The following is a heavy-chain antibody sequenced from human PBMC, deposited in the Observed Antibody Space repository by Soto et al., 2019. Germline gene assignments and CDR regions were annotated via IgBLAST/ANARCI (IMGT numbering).Heavy chain of an antibody. CDR2: ISSSSSYI. D-gene: IGHD4-17*01. Sequence: EVQLVESGGGLVKPGGSLRLSCAASGFTFSRYSMNWVRQAPGKGLEWVSSISSSSSYIYYADSVKGRFTITRDNANNSLYLQKHRLRAQDTAVYYCARGDYGDYGPGDAFDIWGQGTMVTVSS. CDR1: GFTFSRYS. J-gene: IGHJ3*02. CDR3: ARGDYGDYGPGDAFDI. V-gene: IGHV3-21*01.